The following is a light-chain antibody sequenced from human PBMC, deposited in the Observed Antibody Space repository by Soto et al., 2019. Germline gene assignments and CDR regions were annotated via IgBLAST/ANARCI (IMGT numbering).Light chain of an antibody. Sequence: DIQLTQSPSFLSASVGDRVTITCRASQAVSRYLAWYQQKPGKAPNLLIYAASTLRSGVPSRFSGSGYETEFTLTISSLQPEDFATYYCQQLNSYVFAFGPGTKVDIK. CDR2: AAS. CDR1: QAVSRY. V-gene: IGKV1-9*01. J-gene: IGKJ3*01. CDR3: QQLNSYVFA.